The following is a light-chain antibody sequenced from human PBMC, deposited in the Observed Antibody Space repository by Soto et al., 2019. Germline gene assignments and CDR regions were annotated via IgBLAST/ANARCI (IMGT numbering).Light chain of an antibody. CDR2: DAY. V-gene: IGKV1-5*01. CDR3: QQYNSFSLFT. CDR1: QNIDSR. J-gene: IGKJ3*01. Sequence: DIQMAKSPSTLSASVGDRVTITCRASQNIDSRLAWYQQKPGKAPKLLVYDAYTLQRGVTSTFSGSGSGTDFTLPITNLQPEDFATYYCQQYNSFSLFTFGPGTKV.